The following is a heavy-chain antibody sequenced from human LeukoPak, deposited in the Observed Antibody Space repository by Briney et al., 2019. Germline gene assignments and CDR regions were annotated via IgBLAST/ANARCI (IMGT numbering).Heavy chain of an antibody. CDR3: ARAPHTVAGPQYFDY. CDR1: GYTFTGYY. V-gene: IGHV1-2*02. Sequence: ASVKVSRKASGYTFTGYYMHWVRQAPGQGLEWMGWINPNSGGTNYAQKFQGRVTMTRDTSISTAYMELSRLRSDDTAVYYCARAPHTVAGPQYFDYWGQGTLVTVSS. D-gene: IGHD6-19*01. J-gene: IGHJ4*02. CDR2: INPNSGGT.